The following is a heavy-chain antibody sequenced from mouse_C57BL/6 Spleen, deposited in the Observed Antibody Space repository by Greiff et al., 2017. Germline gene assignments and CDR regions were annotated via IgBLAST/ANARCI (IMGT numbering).Heavy chain of an antibody. CDR3: TSEKPEALDY. D-gene: IGHD1-3*01. CDR2: IDPETGGT. V-gene: IGHV1-15*01. CDR1: GYTFTDYE. Sequence: QVQLKESGAELVRPGASVTLSCKASGYTFTDYEMHWVKQTPVHGLEWIGAIDPETGGTAYNQKFTGKAILTADKSSSTAYMELRSLTSEDSAVYYCTSEKPEALDYWGQGTSVTVSS. J-gene: IGHJ4*01.